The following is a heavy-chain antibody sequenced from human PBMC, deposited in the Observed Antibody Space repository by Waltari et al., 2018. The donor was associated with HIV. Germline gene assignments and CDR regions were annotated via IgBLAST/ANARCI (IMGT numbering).Heavy chain of an antibody. CDR2: ISAYSGNT. D-gene: IGHD1-26*01. CDR1: VNTFTTSG. J-gene: IGHJ4*02. Sequence: QVQMVQSRAEVKKPGASVKAPATPSVNTFTTSGISWVRQVPGQGLEWMGWISAYSGNTNYAQKVQGRLTLTTDTSTSTAYMALRSLRSDDTAVYYCARDGGWDLPDYWGQGTLVTVSS. CDR3: ARDGGWDLPDY. V-gene: IGHV1-18*01.